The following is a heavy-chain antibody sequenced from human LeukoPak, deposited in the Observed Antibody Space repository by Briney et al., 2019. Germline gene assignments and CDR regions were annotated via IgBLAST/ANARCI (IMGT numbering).Heavy chain of an antibody. J-gene: IGHJ4*02. CDR3: ASFDSSGLDY. CDR2: MNPNSGNT. Sequence: ASVKVSCKASGYTFTSYEINWVRQATGQGLEWMGWMNPNSGNTGYAQKLQGRVTMTTDTSTSTAYMELRSLRSDDTAVYYCASFDSSGLDYWGQGTLVTVSS. D-gene: IGHD3-22*01. CDR1: GYTFTSYE. V-gene: IGHV1-8*02.